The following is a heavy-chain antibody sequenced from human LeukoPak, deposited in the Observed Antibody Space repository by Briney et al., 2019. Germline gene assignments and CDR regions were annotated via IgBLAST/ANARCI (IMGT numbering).Heavy chain of an antibody. D-gene: IGHD4-17*01. CDR2: IYYSGST. CDR3: ARDAVTPDYGMDV. Sequence: SETLSLTCTVSGGSISSSSYYWGWIRQPPGKGLEWIGSIYYSGSTYYNPSLKSRVTISVDTSKNQFSLKLSSVTAADTAVHYCARDAVTPDYGMDVWGQGTTVTVS. J-gene: IGHJ6*02. CDR1: GGSISSSSYY. V-gene: IGHV4-39*07.